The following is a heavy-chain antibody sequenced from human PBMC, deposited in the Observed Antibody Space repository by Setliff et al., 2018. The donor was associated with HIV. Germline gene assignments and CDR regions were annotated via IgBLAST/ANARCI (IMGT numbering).Heavy chain of an antibody. V-gene: IGHV3-23*01. Sequence: GGSLRLSCAASGFTFSDYPMNWVRQAPGKGLEWVSAITGSEGSTYHADYVKGRFTISRDNSKNTLYLQMNSLRAEDTAVYYCARGGSGWPGYYYYHMDVWGKGTTVTVSS. CDR2: ITGSEGST. CDR1: GFTFSDYP. D-gene: IGHD6-19*01. J-gene: IGHJ6*03. CDR3: ARGGSGWPGYYYYHMDV.